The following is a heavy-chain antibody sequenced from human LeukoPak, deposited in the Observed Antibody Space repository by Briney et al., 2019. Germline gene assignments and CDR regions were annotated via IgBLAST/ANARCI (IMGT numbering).Heavy chain of an antibody. CDR1: GFTFSDYY. CDR3: ARALLPWFGELSLIHYYYYGMDV. D-gene: IGHD3-10*01. Sequence: GGSLRLSCAASGFTFSDYYMSWIRQAPGKGLEWVSYISSGGSTIYYADSVKGRFTISRDNAKNSLYLQMNSLRAEDTAVYYCARALLPWFGELSLIHYYYYGMDVWGQGTTVTVSS. J-gene: IGHJ6*02. CDR2: ISSGGSTI. V-gene: IGHV3-11*01.